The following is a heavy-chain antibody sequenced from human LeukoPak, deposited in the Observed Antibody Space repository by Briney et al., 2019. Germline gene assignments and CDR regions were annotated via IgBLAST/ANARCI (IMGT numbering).Heavy chain of an antibody. CDR2: ISYSGGT. V-gene: IGHV4-39*02. CDR1: DGSIINNNHY. CDR3: AREVEYYDSSGYRPHAFDI. J-gene: IGHJ3*02. Sequence: PSETLSLTCTVSDGSIINNNHYWGWTRQPPGKGLGWIGSISYSGGTAYNPSLRSRVTISVDTSKNQFSLKVNSVTAADTAVYYCAREVEYYDSSGYRPHAFDIWGQGTLVTVSS. D-gene: IGHD3-22*01.